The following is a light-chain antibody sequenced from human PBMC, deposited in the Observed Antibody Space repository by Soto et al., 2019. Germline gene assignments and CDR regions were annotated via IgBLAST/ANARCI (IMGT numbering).Light chain of an antibody. CDR2: DAT. J-gene: IGKJ1*01. Sequence: DIQITQSPSSLSASVGDRVTITCRASQSIKTYLNWYQHKPGKAPNLLIHDATTLQSGVPSRFSGSGSGTDFTLIISSLQPEDFATYYCQQSFVTPRTFGQGTKVDIK. CDR3: QQSFVTPRT. V-gene: IGKV1-39*01. CDR1: QSIKTY.